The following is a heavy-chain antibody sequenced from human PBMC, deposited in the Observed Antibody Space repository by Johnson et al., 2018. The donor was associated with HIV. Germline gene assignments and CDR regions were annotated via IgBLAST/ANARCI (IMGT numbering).Heavy chain of an antibody. CDR1: GFTFSSSA. D-gene: IGHD3/OR15-3a*01. CDR3: AREDLYDL. Sequence: QVHLVESGGGVVQPGRSLRLSCVASGFTFSSSAMHWVSQAPNKRLEWVAVISDDGSKKHYADFVKGRFSISRDNSKETLYLQMNSLRDDDTAVYYCAREDLYDLGGQGTMVTVSS. J-gene: IGHJ3*01. V-gene: IGHV3-30-3*01. CDR2: ISDDGSKK.